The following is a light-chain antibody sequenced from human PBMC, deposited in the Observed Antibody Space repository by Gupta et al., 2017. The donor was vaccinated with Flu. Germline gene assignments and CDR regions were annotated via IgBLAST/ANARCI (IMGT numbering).Light chain of an antibody. CDR1: QSRVYAAGNIY. V-gene: IGKV2-30*01. CDR2: KST. Sequence: DVVMTQTPVSLHVTLGQPATISCKASQSRVYAAGNIYLNRLHQRRGQSPRRLMYKSTNRGSGVPDRFSGSGSGTEFTLKITRVEAEDVRLYYTRQWANWPYTSGQGTKLEIK. J-gene: IGKJ2*01. CDR3: RQWANWPYT.